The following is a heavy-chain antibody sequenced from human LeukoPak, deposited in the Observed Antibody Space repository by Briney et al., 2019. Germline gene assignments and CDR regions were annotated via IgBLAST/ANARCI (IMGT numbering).Heavy chain of an antibody. D-gene: IGHD6-13*01. V-gene: IGHV4-39*01. CDR2: IYYSGST. CDR3: ARGKRGYSSSWYDY. Sequence: SETLSLTCTVSGGSISSSSYYWGWIRQPPGKGLEWIGSIYYSGSTYYNPSLKSRVTISVDTSKNQFSLKLSSVTAADTAVYYCARGKRGYSSSWYDYWGQGTLVTVSS. J-gene: IGHJ4*02. CDR1: GGSISSSSYY.